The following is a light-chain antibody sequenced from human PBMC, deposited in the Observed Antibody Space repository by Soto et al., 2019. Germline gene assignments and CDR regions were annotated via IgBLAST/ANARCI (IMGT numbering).Light chain of an antibody. J-gene: IGKJ5*01. CDR1: QSVSSRY. CDR2: GAS. CDR3: QQYGSSPPIT. Sequence: EIALTQSPGSLPLSPGERATLSCRASQSVSSRYLAWYQQKPGQAPRLLIYGASGSATGIPDRFSGSGSGTDFTLTISRLEPEDFAVYYCQQYGSSPPITFGQGTRLEIK. V-gene: IGKV3-20*01.